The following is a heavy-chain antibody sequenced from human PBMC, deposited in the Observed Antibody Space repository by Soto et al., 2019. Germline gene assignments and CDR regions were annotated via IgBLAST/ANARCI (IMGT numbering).Heavy chain of an antibody. CDR2: ISYDGSNK. CDR1: GFTFSSYG. J-gene: IGHJ4*02. CDR3: AKDGGGIVVVPAAADY. Sequence: LRLSCAASGFTFSSYGMHWVRQAPGKGLEWVAVISYDGSNKYYADSVKGRFTISRDNSKNTLYLQMNSLRAEDTAVYYCAKDGGGIVVVPAAADYWGQGTLVTVSS. D-gene: IGHD2-2*01. V-gene: IGHV3-30*18.